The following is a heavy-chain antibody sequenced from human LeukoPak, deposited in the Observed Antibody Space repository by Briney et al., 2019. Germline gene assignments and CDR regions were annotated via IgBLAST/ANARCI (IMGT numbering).Heavy chain of an antibody. D-gene: IGHD3-10*01. V-gene: IGHV3-7*03. CDR2: IKQDGSEK. CDR3: AKHRYPGSGNQPFDASDM. CDR1: GFTFSSYW. Sequence: GGSLRLSCAASGFTFSSYWMSWVRQAPGKGLEWVANIKQDGSEKYYVDSVKGRFTISRDNAKNSVYLQMNSLRAEDTAFYYCAKHRYPGSGNQPFDASDMWAQGTMVSISS. J-gene: IGHJ3*02.